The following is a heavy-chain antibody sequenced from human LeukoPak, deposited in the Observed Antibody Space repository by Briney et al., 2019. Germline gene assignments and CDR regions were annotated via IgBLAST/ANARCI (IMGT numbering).Heavy chain of an antibody. J-gene: IGHJ4*02. Sequence: SETLSLTCTVSGASISSSSYYWGWIRQPAGKGLEWIGRIHTSGSTNYNPSLKSRVTMSGDTSKNQFSLKLSSVTAADTAVYYCARDRYYYDSSGSALDYWGQGTLVTVSS. CDR1: GASISSSSYY. CDR2: IHTSGST. V-gene: IGHV4-61*02. CDR3: ARDRYYYDSSGSALDY. D-gene: IGHD3-22*01.